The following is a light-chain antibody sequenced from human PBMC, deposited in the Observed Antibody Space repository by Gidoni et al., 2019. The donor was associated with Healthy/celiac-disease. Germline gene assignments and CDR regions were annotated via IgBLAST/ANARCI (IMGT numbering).Light chain of an antibody. CDR3: QQYNHSPHT. CDR1: QSVSSN. CDR2: CAS. Sequence: EIVMPQAPAALSVSPGDRATRSCRGRQSVSSNLAWYLQKPGQAPRLLIYCASTRATGIPARFSGSGSGTEFTLTLSSLQSEDFAVYYCQQYNHSPHTFGQGTKLEIK. J-gene: IGKJ2*01. V-gene: IGKV3-15*01.